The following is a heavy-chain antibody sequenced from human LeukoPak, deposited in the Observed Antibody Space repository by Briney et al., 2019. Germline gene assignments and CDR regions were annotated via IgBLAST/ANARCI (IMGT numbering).Heavy chain of an antibody. Sequence: GRSLRLSCAASGFTFSSYGMHWVRRAPGKGLEWVAVIWYDGSNKYYADSVKGRFTISRDNSKNTLYLQMNSLRAEDTAVYYCARDLGAYDSSGFDYWGQGTLVTVSS. V-gene: IGHV3-33*01. CDR1: GFTFSSYG. CDR2: IWYDGSNK. J-gene: IGHJ4*02. D-gene: IGHD3-22*01. CDR3: ARDLGAYDSSGFDY.